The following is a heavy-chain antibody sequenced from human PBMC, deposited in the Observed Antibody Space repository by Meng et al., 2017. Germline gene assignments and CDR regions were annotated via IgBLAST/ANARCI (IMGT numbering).Heavy chain of an antibody. CDR2: IIPIFGTA. J-gene: IGHJ4*02. V-gene: IGHV1-69*06. CDR1: GGTFSSYG. Sequence: AGAAWRNPGSSVQVTCKVSGGTFSSYGISWVRQAPGQGLEWMGGIIPIFGTANYAQKFQGRVTITADKSTSTAYMELSSLRSEDTAVYYCARGPNRWTGFDYWGQGTLVTVPQ. CDR3: ARGPNRWTGFDY. D-gene: IGHD3/OR15-3a*01.